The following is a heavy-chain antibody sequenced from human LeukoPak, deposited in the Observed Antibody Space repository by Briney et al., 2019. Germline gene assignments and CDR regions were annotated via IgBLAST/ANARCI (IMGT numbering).Heavy chain of an antibody. V-gene: IGHV4-59*01. CDR1: GGSISSYY. Sequence: PETLSLTCTVSGGSISSYYWGWIRQSPGKGLEWIGYIYYTGRTKYNPSLQSRVTISVDTSKNQFSLNLSSVSAADTAVYFCTRVSIHGDSDYWGQGTLVTVSS. CDR2: IYYTGRT. D-gene: IGHD3-16*02. CDR3: TRVSIHGDSDY. J-gene: IGHJ4*02.